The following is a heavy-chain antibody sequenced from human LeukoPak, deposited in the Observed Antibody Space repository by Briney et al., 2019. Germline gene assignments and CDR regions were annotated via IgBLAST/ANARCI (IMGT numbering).Heavy chain of an antibody. Sequence: GGSLRLSCAASGFTFSSYEMNWVRQAPGKGLEWVSYISSSGSTKYYADSVKGRYTISRDNTKNSLYLQMNSLRAEDTADYYCAELGITMSGGVWGKGTTVTISS. J-gene: IGHJ6*04. CDR3: AELGITMSGGV. V-gene: IGHV3-48*03. D-gene: IGHD3-10*02. CDR1: GFTFSSYE. CDR2: ISSSGSTK.